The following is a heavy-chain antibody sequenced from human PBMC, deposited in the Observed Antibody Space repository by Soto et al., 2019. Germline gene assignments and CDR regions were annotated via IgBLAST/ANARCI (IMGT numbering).Heavy chain of an antibody. V-gene: IGHV3-21*01. J-gene: IGHJ4*02. CDR1: GFTFSSYN. CDR3: ARALIAVAGRFDY. Sequence: PXGSRRLSCAAAGFTFSSYNMNWVRQAPGKGLEWVSSISSSSSYIYYADSVKGRFTISRDNAKNSLYLQMNSLRAEDTAVYYCARALIAVAGRFDYWGQGTLVTVSS. CDR2: ISSSSSYI. D-gene: IGHD6-19*01.